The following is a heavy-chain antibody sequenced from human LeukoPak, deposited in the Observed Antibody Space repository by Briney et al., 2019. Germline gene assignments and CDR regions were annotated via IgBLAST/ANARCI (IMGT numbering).Heavy chain of an antibody. CDR3: ARASGWYFFDP. D-gene: IGHD6-19*01. V-gene: IGHV4-61*02. J-gene: IGHJ5*02. CDR2: IYTSGST. Sequence: PSETLSLTCTVSGGSISSGSYYWSWIRQPAGKGLEWIVRIYTSGSTNYNPSLKSRVTISVDTSKNQFSLKLSSVTAADTAVYYCARASGWYFFDPWGQGTLVTVSS. CDR1: GGSISSGSYY.